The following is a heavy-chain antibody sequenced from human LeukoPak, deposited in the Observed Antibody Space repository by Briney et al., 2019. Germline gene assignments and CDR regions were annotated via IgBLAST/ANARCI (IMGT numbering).Heavy chain of an antibody. CDR3: ARDLNEIGNGAFDI. V-gene: IGHV1-18*01. Sequence: ASVKVSCKASGYTFTSYGISWVRQAPGQGLEWMGWISAYNGNTNYAQKLQGRVTMTTDTSTSTAYMELRSLRSGDTAVYYCARDLNEIGNGAFDIWGQGTMVTVSS. CDR1: GYTFTSYG. J-gene: IGHJ3*02. CDR2: ISAYNGNT. D-gene: IGHD2/OR15-2a*01.